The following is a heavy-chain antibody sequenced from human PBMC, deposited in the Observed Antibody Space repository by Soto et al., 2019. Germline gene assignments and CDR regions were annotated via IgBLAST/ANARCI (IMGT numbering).Heavy chain of an antibody. J-gene: IGHJ4*02. CDR3: AKDSGYCSSTSCYSLVGY. CDR1: GFTFSTST. Sequence: DVQLVESGGGLVIPGGSLRLSCVASGFTFSTSTMNWVRQAPGKGLEWVSSISSTSRTMYHADSVKGRFTISRDNSKNTLYLQMNSLRAEDTAVYYCAKDSGYCSSTSCYSLVGYWGQGTLVTVSS. D-gene: IGHD2-2*02. CDR2: ISSTSRTM. V-gene: IGHV3-21*02.